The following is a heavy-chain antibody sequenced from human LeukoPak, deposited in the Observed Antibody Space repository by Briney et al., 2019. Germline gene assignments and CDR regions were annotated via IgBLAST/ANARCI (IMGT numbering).Heavy chain of an antibody. CDR3: ARRMVRGVISYFDY. Sequence: SETLSLTCAVYGGSFSGYYWSWIRQPPGKGLEWIWEINHSGSTNYNPSLKSRVTISVDTSKNQFSLKLSSVTAADTAVYYCARRMVRGVISYFDYWGQGTLVTVSS. J-gene: IGHJ4*02. CDR2: INHSGST. D-gene: IGHD3-10*01. CDR1: GGSFSGYY. V-gene: IGHV4-34*01.